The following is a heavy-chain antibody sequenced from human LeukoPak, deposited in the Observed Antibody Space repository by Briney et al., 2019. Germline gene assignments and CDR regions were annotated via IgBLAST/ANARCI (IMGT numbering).Heavy chain of an antibody. J-gene: IGHJ5*02. V-gene: IGHV3-48*03. Sequence: PGGSLRLSCAASGFTFSSYEMNWVRHAPGKRLDWLSYFSSSGSTIYYADSVKGRFTISRDNAKNSLYLQMISLRAEDTAVCYCARGGSSWYNWFDPWGQGTLVTVSS. D-gene: IGHD6-13*01. CDR2: FSSSGSTI. CDR1: GFTFSSYE. CDR3: ARGGSSWYNWFDP.